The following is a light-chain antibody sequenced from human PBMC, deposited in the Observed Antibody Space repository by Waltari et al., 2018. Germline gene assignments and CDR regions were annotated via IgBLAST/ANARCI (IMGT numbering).Light chain of an antibody. CDR1: SLRRYY. J-gene: IGLJ3*02. Sequence: SSELTQDPAVSVALGQTVSITCKGDSLRRYYASWYQQRPGQAPILILYGQDNRPSGIPDRFSGPTSGNTASLTITGAQAEDEADYYCLSRDTTSTRVFGGGTRLTV. CDR3: LSRDTTSTRV. V-gene: IGLV3-19*01. CDR2: GQD.